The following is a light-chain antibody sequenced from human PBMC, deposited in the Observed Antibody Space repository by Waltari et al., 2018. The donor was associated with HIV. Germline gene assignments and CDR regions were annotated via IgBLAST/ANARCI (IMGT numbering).Light chain of an antibody. V-gene: IGLV1-51*02. CDR1: TSNIGNNY. Sequence: QSVLTQPPSVSAAPGQKVTISCSGGTSNIGNNYVSWYQQHPGTAPKLLIYENNKRPSGIPDRFSGSKSGTSATLGITGLQTGDEADYYCATWDSNLSAWVFGGGTKLTVL. J-gene: IGLJ3*02. CDR3: ATWDSNLSAWV. CDR2: ENN.